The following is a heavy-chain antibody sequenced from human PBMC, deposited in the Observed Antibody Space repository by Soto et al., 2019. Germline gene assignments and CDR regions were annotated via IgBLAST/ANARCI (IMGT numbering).Heavy chain of an antibody. CDR2: SLNRHNSYTA. CDR1: GFTFSDHH. J-gene: IGHJ4*02. V-gene: IGHV3-72*01. Sequence: EVQLVESGGGLVQPGESLRLACAASGFTFSDHHMDWVRQAPGKGLEWVGRSLNRHNSYTAEYAASVKGRFTISRDDPKNLLCLQMNSLKTDDSALFYCVRASMRYSFDYWGQGILVTVSS. CDR3: VRASMRYSFDY. D-gene: IGHD3-3*02.